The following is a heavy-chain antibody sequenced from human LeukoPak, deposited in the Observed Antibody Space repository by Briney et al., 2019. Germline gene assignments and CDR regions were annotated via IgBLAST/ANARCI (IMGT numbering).Heavy chain of an antibody. D-gene: IGHD3-22*01. CDR2: INPNGGDT. CDR3: AVPSSGYYFYFDD. CDR1: GYTFTGYY. Sequence: ASVKVSCKASGYTFTGYYMHWVRQAPGQGLEWMGWINPNGGDTNYAQKFQGRVTMTRDTSISTAYMELSRLRSDDTAVYYCAVPSSGYYFYFDDWGQGTLVTVSS. V-gene: IGHV1-2*02. J-gene: IGHJ4*02.